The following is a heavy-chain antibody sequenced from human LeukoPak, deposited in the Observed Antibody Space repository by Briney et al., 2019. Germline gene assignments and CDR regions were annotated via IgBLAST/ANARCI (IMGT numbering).Heavy chain of an antibody. CDR3: AKDLVFGVVIGATDDY. D-gene: IGHD3-3*01. CDR2: IRYDGSNK. J-gene: IGHJ4*02. CDR1: GFTFSNNA. Sequence: PGGSLRLSCVASGFTFSNNAMSWVRQAPGKGLEWVAFIRYDGSNKYYADSVKGRFTISRDNSKNTLYLQMNSLRAEDTAVYYCAKDLVFGVVIGATDDYWGQGTLVTVSS. V-gene: IGHV3-30*02.